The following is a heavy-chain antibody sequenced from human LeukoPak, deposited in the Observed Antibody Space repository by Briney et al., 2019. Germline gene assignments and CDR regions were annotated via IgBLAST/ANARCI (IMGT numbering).Heavy chain of an antibody. V-gene: IGHV3-48*03. CDR2: IGSSGSTV. J-gene: IGHJ4*02. D-gene: IGHD3-10*01. Sequence: GGSLRLSCAASGFTFSAYEMNWVRQAPGKGLEWVSYIGSSGSTVYYADSVKGRFTISRDDSKNTLNLQMNSLRADDTAVYYCARLRGNTMVEYWGQGTLVTVSS. CDR1: GFTFSAYE. CDR3: ARLRGNTMVEY.